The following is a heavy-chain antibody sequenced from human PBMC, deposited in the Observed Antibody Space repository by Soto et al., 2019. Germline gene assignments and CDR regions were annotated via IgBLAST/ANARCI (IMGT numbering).Heavy chain of an antibody. Sequence: EVQLVESGGGLVQPGRSLRLSCAASGFTFDDYAMHWVRQAPGKGLEWVSGISWNSGSIGYADSVKGRFTISRDNAKNSLYLQMNCLRAEDTALYYCAKDAGSSGWHYFDYWGQGTLVTVSS. CDR1: GFTFDDYA. J-gene: IGHJ4*02. V-gene: IGHV3-9*01. CDR2: ISWNSGSI. CDR3: AKDAGSSGWHYFDY. D-gene: IGHD6-19*01.